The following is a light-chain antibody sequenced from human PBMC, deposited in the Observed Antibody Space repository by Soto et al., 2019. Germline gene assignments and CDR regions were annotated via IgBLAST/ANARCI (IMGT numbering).Light chain of an antibody. CDR2: DVT. V-gene: IGLV2-8*01. J-gene: IGLJ2*01. Sequence: QAVVTQPPSASGSPGQSVTISCTGTISDVAGYNSVSWYQHHPGKAPKLMIYDVTKRPSGVPDRFSGSKSGNTASLTVSGLQAEDEADYYCCSYAGSNSLIFGGGTKLTVL. CDR1: ISDVAGYNS. CDR3: CSYAGSNSLI.